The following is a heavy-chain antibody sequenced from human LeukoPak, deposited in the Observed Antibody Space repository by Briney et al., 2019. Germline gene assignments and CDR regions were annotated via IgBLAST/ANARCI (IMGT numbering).Heavy chain of an antibody. CDR3: TSDTYYYDSTGLGHWFDP. D-gene: IGHD3-22*01. CDR1: GGSISSYY. CDR2: IYYSGST. Sequence: PSETLSLTCTVSGGSISSYYWSWIRQPPGKGLEWIGYIYYSGSTNYNPSLKSRVTISADTSKNQFSLKLTSVTAGDTAVYYCTSDTYYYDSTGLGHWFDPWGQGTLVTVSS. J-gene: IGHJ5*02. V-gene: IGHV4-59*01.